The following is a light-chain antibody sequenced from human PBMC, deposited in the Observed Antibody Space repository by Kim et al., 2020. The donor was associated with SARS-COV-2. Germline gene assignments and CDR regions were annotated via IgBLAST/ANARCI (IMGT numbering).Light chain of an antibody. CDR2: ASS. CDR1: QSVSSSY. V-gene: IGKV3D-7*01. CDR3: QQDFILPWT. Sequence: EIVLTQSPATLSLSPGERAALSCWASQSVSSSYFSWFRQKPGQAPSFLIRASSTRATGIPARFSVSGSGTNFTLTISSLQPEDFAVYYCQQDFILPWTFGQGTKVDIK. J-gene: IGKJ1*01.